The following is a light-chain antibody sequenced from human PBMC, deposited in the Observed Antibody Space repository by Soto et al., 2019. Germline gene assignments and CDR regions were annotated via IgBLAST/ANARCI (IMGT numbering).Light chain of an antibody. CDR3: QQYNNWPRT. J-gene: IGKJ1*01. V-gene: IGKV3-15*01. Sequence: EIVMTQSPATLSVSPGERATLSCRASQSVNSNLVWYQHKPGQTPRLLIYGASTRATGIPARFSGSGSGTEFTLTISSLQSEDFAVYYCQQYNNWPRTFGQGTKVEVK. CDR2: GAS. CDR1: QSVNSN.